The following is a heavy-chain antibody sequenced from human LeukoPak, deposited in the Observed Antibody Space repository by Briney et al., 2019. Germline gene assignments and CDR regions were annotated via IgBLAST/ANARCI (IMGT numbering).Heavy chain of an antibody. V-gene: IGHV1-69*04. CDR2: IIPILGIA. Sequence: GASVKVSCKASGGTFSSYAISWVRQAPGQGLEWMGRIIPILGIANYAQKFQGRVTITADKSTSTAYMELSSLRSEDTAVYYCARALYSSGWYRYAFDIWGQGTMVTVSS. CDR3: ARALYSSGWYRYAFDI. J-gene: IGHJ3*02. D-gene: IGHD6-19*01. CDR1: GGTFSSYA.